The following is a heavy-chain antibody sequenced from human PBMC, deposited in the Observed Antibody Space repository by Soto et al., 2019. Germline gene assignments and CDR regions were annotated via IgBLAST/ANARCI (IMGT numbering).Heavy chain of an antibody. CDR3: SRFIIANDYGDYVYFDY. V-gene: IGHV4-59*01. J-gene: IGHJ4*02. D-gene: IGHD4-17*01. Sequence: PSETLSLTCTVSGGSISSYYWSRIRQPPGKGLEWIGYIYYSGSTNYNPSLKSRVTISVDTSKNQFSLKLSSVTAADTAVYYCSRFIIANDYGDYVYFDYWGQGTLVTVSS. CDR2: IYYSGST. CDR1: GGSISSYY.